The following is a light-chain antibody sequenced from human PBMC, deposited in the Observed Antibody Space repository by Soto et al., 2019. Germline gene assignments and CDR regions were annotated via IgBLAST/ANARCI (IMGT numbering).Light chain of an antibody. J-gene: IGKJ1*01. Sequence: DIQMTQSPSSLSASVGDRVTITCRASQNINNYINWYQQKQGKAPKLLISAAARLQSGVPSTFSGSGSGTDFSLTISSLQPEDFATYYCQQTYTTPRTFGQGTKVEIK. CDR2: AAA. V-gene: IGKV1-39*01. CDR3: QQTYTTPRT. CDR1: QNINNY.